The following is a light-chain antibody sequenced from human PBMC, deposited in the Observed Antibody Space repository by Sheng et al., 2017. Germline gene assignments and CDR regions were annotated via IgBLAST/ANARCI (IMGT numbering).Light chain of an antibody. J-gene: IGKJ3*01. Sequence: EIVLTQSPGTLSLSPGERATLSCRASQSVSSNSLAWYQQKPGQAPRLLIYGALNRATDIPDRFSGSGSGTDFTLTISSLQPEDFATYYCQRFNHYPPFTFGPGTKRGYQT. V-gene: IGKV3-20*01. CDR2: GAL. CDR3: QRFNHYPPFT. CDR1: QSVSSNS.